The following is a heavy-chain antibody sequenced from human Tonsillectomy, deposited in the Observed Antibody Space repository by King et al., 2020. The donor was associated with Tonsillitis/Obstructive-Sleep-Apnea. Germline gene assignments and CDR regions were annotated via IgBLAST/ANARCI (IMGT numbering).Heavy chain of an antibody. D-gene: IGHD2-15*01. Sequence: VQLVESGGGVVQPGRSLRLSCAASGFTFSSYGMHWVRQAPGKGLEWVAVISYDGSNKYYADSVKGRFTISRDNSKNTLYLQMNSLRAEDTAVYYCAKDQKCSGGSCLNYWGQGTLVTVSS. CDR3: AKDQKCSGGSCLNY. V-gene: IGHV3-30*18. J-gene: IGHJ4*02. CDR2: ISYDGSNK. CDR1: GFTFSSYG.